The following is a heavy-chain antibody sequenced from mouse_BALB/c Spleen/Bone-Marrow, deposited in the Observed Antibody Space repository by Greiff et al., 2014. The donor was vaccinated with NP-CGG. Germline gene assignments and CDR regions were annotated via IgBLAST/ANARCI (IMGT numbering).Heavy chain of an antibody. J-gene: IGHJ2*01. CDR1: GYTFTSYW. D-gene: IGHD1-1*01. CDR3: TRWNYYGSSYDY. Sequence: EVKLQESGTVLARPGASVKMSCKASGYTFTSYWMHWVKQRPGQGLEWIGAIYPGNSDTSYNQKFKGKAKLTAVTSTSTVYMELSSLTNEDSAVYYCTRWNYYGSSYDYWGQGTTLTVSS. CDR2: IYPGNSDT. V-gene: IGHV1-5*01.